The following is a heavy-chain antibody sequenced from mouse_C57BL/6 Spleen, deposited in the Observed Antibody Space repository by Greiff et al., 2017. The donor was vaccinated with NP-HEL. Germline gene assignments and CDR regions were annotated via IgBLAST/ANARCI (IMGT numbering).Heavy chain of an antibody. D-gene: IGHD1-1*01. CDR3: ARGGITTVVEDYFDY. J-gene: IGHJ2*01. CDR1: GYTFTSYW. CDR2: IDPSDSYT. Sequence: VQLQQSGAELVKPGASVKLSCKASGYTFTSYWMQWVKQRPGQGLEWIGEIDPSDSYTNYNQQFKGKATFTVDTSSSAAYMQLSSLTSEDSAVYYWARGGITTVVEDYFDYWGQGTTLTVSS. V-gene: IGHV1-50*01.